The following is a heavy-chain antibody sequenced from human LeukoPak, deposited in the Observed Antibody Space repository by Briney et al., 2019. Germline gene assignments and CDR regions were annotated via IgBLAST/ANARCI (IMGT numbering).Heavy chain of an antibody. J-gene: IGHJ4*02. Sequence: AGGSLRLSCTASGFTFGDYVMSWFRQAPGKGLEWVGFIRSKAYGGTTEYAASVKGRFTISRDDSKSIAYLQMNSLKTEDTAVYYCTREPGGDSPFDYWGQGTLVTVSP. CDR2: IRSKAYGGTT. CDR1: GFTFGDYV. D-gene: IGHD2-21*02. V-gene: IGHV3-49*03. CDR3: TREPGGDSPFDY.